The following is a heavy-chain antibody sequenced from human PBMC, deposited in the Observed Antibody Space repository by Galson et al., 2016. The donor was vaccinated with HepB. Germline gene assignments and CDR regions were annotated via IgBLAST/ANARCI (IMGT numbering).Heavy chain of an antibody. J-gene: IGHJ4*02. D-gene: IGHD2-2*01. CDR3: ARRPPHCSSTSCSFDF. CDR1: GGSISSDSW. CDR2: IYHSGST. V-gene: IGHV4-4*02. Sequence: ETLSLTCAVSGGSISSDSWWGWVRQPSGKGLEWIGEIYHSGSTNYKPSLRSRVTMSLDRSKNQFSLKLTSVTAADTAVYYCARRPPHCSSTSCSFDFWGQGTLVTVSS.